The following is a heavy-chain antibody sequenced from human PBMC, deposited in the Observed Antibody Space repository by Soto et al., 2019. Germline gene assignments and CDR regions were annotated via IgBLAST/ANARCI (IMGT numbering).Heavy chain of an antibody. D-gene: IGHD3-22*01. CDR2: ISYGGSNK. Sequence: VQLVESGGGVVQPGRSLRLSCAASGFTFSSYGMHWVRQAPGKGLEWVAVISYGGSNKYYADSVKGRFTISRDNSKNTLYLQMNSLRAEDTAVYYCAKDCCRDSSSYYYDHFDYWGQGALVTVSS. CDR3: AKDCCRDSSSYYYDHFDY. J-gene: IGHJ4*02. CDR1: GFTFSSYG. V-gene: IGHV3-30*18.